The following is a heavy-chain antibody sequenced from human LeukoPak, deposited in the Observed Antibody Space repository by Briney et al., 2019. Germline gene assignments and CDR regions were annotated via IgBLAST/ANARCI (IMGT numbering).Heavy chain of an antibody. CDR2: IIPIFGTA. J-gene: IGHJ6*02. D-gene: IGHD4-17*01. CDR1: GGTFSSYA. Sequence: ASVRVSCKASGGTFSSYAISWVRQAPGQGLEWMGGIIPIFGTANYAQKFQGRVTITADESTSTAYMELSSLRSEDTAVYYCARPTVTPDYYYGMDVWGQGTTVTVSS. CDR3: ARPTVTPDYYYGMDV. V-gene: IGHV1-69*13.